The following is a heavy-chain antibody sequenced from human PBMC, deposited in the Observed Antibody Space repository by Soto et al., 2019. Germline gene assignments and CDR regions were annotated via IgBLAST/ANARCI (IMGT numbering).Heavy chain of an antibody. D-gene: IGHD3-10*01. CDR2: IIPILGIA. CDR1: GGTFSSYT. V-gene: IGHV1-69*04. J-gene: IGHJ5*02. CDR3: ARDRITMVRGVPTNWFDP. Sequence: ASVKVSCKASGGTFSSYTISWVRQAPGQGLEWMGRIIPILGIANSAQKFQGRVTITADKSTSTAYMELSSLRSEDTAVYYCARDRITMVRGVPTNWFDPWGQGTLVTVSS.